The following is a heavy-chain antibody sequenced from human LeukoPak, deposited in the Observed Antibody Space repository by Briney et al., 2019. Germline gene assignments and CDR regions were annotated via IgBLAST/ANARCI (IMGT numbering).Heavy chain of an antibody. CDR2: IYYSGST. CDR1: GGSISSSSYY. CDR3: ARRPNYGSIDY. J-gene: IGHJ4*02. V-gene: IGHV4-39*01. D-gene: IGHD1-7*01. Sequence: SETLSLTCTVSGGSISSSSYYWGWIRQPPGKGLEWIGSIYYSGSTYYNPSLKSRVTISVDTSKNQFSLKLSSVTAADTAVYYCARRPNYGSIDYWGQGTLVTVSS.